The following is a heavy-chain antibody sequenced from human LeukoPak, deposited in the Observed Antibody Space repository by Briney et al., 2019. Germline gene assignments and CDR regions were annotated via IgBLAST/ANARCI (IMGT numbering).Heavy chain of an antibody. Sequence: GGSLRLSCAASGFTFSSYAMSWVRQAPGKGLEWVSAISGSGGSTYYADSVKGRFTISRDNSKNTLYLQMNSLRAEDTAVYYCAKGLGYCSSTSCSYYLDYWGQGTLVTVSS. CDR1: GFTFSSYA. CDR2: ISGSGGST. CDR3: AKGLGYCSSTSCSYYLDY. J-gene: IGHJ4*02. D-gene: IGHD2-2*01. V-gene: IGHV3-23*01.